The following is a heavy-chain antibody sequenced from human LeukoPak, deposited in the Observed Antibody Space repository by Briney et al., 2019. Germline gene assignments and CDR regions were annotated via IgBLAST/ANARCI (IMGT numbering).Heavy chain of an antibody. V-gene: IGHV1-69*13. Sequence: SVKVSCKASGGTFSSYAISWVRQAPGQGLEWMGGIIPIFGTANYAQKFQGRVTITADESTSTAYMELSSLRSEDTAVYYCAREAGYSSSWMLYMDVWGKGTTVTISS. J-gene: IGHJ6*03. CDR1: GGTFSSYA. CDR2: IIPIFGTA. CDR3: AREAGYSSSWMLYMDV. D-gene: IGHD6-13*01.